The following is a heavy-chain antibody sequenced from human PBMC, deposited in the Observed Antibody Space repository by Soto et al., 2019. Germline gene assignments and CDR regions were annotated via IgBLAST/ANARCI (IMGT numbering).Heavy chain of an antibody. J-gene: IGHJ6*02. CDR3: ARTGVDSSGQGQYYYYYGIDV. CDR1: GGTFSSYA. D-gene: IGHD3-22*01. V-gene: IGHV1-69*12. Sequence: QVQLVQSGAEVKKPGSSVKVSCKASGGTFSSYAISWVRQAPGQGLEWMGGIIPIFGTANYAQKFQGRVTITADESTSTAYTELSSLRSEDTAVYYCARTGVDSSGQGQYYYYYGIDVWGQGTTVTVSS. CDR2: IIPIFGTA.